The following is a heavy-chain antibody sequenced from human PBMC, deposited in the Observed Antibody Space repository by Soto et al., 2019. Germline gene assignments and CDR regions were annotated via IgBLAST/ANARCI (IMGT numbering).Heavy chain of an antibody. CDR1: GYTFTSYG. D-gene: IGHD6-13*01. Sequence: SVKVSCKASGYTFTSYGISWVRQAPGQGLEWMGRIIPILGIANYAQKFQGRVTITRDKSTSTAYMEVSSLRSEDTAVYYCARELGPIAAADPWWFDPWGQGTLVTVSS. CDR2: IIPILGIA. V-gene: IGHV1-69*04. J-gene: IGHJ5*02. CDR3: ARELGPIAAADPWWFDP.